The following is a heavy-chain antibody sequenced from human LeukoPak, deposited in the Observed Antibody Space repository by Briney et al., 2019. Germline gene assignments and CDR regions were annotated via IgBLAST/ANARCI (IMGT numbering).Heavy chain of an antibody. D-gene: IGHD3-22*01. CDR1: GGSFSGYY. Sequence: SETLSLTCAVYGGSFSGYYWSWIRQPPGKGLEWIGEINHSGSTNYNPSLKSRVTISVDTSKNQFSLKLSSVTAADTAVYYCARGGLYYDSSGYAFYYFDYWGQGTLVTVSS. V-gene: IGHV4-34*01. CDR2: INHSGST. CDR3: ARGGLYYDSSGYAFYYFDY. J-gene: IGHJ4*02.